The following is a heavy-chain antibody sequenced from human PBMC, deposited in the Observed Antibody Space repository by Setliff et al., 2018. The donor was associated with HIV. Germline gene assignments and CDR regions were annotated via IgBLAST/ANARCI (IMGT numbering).Heavy chain of an antibody. CDR1: GYTFSDYY. D-gene: IGHD3-22*01. J-gene: IGHJ6*03. CDR2: INPNSGGT. CDR3: AKGGYYDSTGYYYYYLYYLDE. Sequence: ASVKVSCKASGYTFSDYYMHWVRQAPGQGLEWMGWINPNSGGTNYAQKFQGRVNMTRDTSISTTYMERSRLRSEDTAVYYCAKGGYYDSTGYYYYYLYYLDEWGKGTTVTVSS. V-gene: IGHV1-2*02.